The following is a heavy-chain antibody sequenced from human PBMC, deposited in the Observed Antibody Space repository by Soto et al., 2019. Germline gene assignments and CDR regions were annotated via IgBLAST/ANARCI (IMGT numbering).Heavy chain of an antibody. CDR3: VKSRRKGGLGDCSSTSCYGAYYYYGMDV. CDR1: GFTFSSYA. Sequence: GGSLRLSCSASGFTFSSYAMHWVRQAPGKGLEYVSAISSNGGSTYYADSVKGRFTISRDNSKNTLYLQMSSLRAEDTAVYYCVKSRRKGGLGDCSSTSCYGAYYYYGMDVWGQGATVTVSS. V-gene: IGHV3-64D*06. J-gene: IGHJ6*02. CDR2: ISSNGGST. D-gene: IGHD2-2*01.